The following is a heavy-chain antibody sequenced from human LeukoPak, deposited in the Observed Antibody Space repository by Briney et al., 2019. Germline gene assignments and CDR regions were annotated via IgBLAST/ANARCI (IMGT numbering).Heavy chain of an antibody. D-gene: IGHD2-2*01. CDR2: IYHSGST. V-gene: IGHV4-4*02. CDR3: ARASGYQLYFDY. CDR1: GGSISSSNW. J-gene: IGHJ4*02. Sequence: SGTLSLTCAVSGGSISSSNWWSWVRQPPGKGLEWIGEIYHSGSTNYNPSLKSRVTISGDTSKHQFSLKLSSVTAADTAVYYCARASGYQLYFDYWGQGTLVTVSS.